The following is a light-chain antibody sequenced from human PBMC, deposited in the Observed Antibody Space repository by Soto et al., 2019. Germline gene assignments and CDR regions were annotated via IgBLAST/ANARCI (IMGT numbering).Light chain of an antibody. Sequence: QSALTQPASVSGSPGQSITISCTGTSSDVGSYNVVSWYQQHPGKAPKLIIYEGSKRPSGVSNRFSGSKSGNTASLTISGLQAEDEADYYCCSYAGSSTLVFGGGTKVTVL. J-gene: IGLJ2*01. CDR1: SSDVGSYNV. CDR3: CSYAGSSTLV. V-gene: IGLV2-23*01. CDR2: EGS.